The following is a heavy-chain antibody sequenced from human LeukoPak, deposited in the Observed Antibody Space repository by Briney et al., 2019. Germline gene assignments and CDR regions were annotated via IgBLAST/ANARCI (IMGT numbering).Heavy chain of an antibody. Sequence: GGSLRLSCAASGFTFSSYAMHWVRQAPGKGLEWVAVISYDGSNKYYADSVKGRFTISRDNSKNTLYLQMNSLRPEDAAVYYCAKAPVTTCRGAFCYPFDYWGLGTLVTVSS. J-gene: IGHJ4*02. V-gene: IGHV3-30*04. CDR3: AKAPVTTCRGAFCYPFDY. CDR2: ISYDGSNK. CDR1: GFTFSSYA. D-gene: IGHD2-15*01.